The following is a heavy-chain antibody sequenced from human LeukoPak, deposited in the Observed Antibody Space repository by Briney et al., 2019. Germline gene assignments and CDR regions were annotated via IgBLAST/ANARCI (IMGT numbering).Heavy chain of an antibody. J-gene: IGHJ6*03. CDR3: ARDYYYYMDV. CDR2: INLDSGDT. CDR1: GFTFSGYY. V-gene: IGHV1-2*02. Sequence: GASVPLSCTASGFTFSGYYMHWVRQAPGQGLEWMGWINLDSGDTQYAQKFQDRVTLSRDTSITTAYMEITTLISEDTVVFYCARDYYYYMDVWGKGTTVIVSS.